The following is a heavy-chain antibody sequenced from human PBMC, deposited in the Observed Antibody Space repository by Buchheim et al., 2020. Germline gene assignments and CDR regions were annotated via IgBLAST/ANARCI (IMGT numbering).Heavy chain of an antibody. CDR1: GASISSRNW. V-gene: IGHV4-4*02. Sequence: QVQLQESGPGLVKPSGTLSLTCSVSGASISSRNWWTWVRQSPGKGLEWIGDIYQSGTTNYNPSLKRRVTISMAKSKHQFSLKVNSVTAADTAVFYCAKTGAQGYLEYWGQG. CDR3: AKTGAQGYLEY. D-gene: IGHD6-13*01. CDR2: IYQSGTT. J-gene: IGHJ4*02.